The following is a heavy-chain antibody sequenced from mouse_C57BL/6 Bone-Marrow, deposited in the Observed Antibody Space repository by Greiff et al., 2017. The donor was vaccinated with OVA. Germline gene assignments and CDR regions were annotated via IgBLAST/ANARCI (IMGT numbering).Heavy chain of an antibody. CDR1: GFTFSDFY. V-gene: IGHV7-1*01. J-gene: IGHJ4*01. Sequence: KLVESGGGLVQSGRSLRLSCATSGFTFSDFYMEWVRQAPGKGLEWIAASRNKANDYTTEYSASVKGRFIVSRDTSQSILYLQMNALRAEDTAIYYCARDAPNYYAMDYWGQGTSVTVSS. CDR3: ARDAPNYYAMDY. CDR2: SRNKANDYTT.